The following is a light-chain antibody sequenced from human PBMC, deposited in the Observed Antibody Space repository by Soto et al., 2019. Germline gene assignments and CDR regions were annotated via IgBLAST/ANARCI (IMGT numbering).Light chain of an antibody. Sequence: VLTQSPDTLSLSPGDRATLSCRASQSSSSQYLAWYQQRPGQPPRLLIYGVFIRANGIPDRFSGSWFGSDFTLTISRLEPEDFALYYCQDFAYTEWTLGQGTKVDIK. J-gene: IGKJ1*01. CDR3: QDFAYTEWT. CDR1: QSSSSQY. V-gene: IGKV3-20*01. CDR2: GVF.